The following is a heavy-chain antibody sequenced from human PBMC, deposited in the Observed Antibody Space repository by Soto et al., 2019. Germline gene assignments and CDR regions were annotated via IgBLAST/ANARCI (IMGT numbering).Heavy chain of an antibody. Sequence: PGGSLRLSCAASGFTFAGHAMTWVRQAPGKGLEWVSTINPDGSGTYYADSVKGRFTMSRDNAKNTLYLQMNSLRAEDTAVYYCARVATGSYNWFDPWGQGT. CDR3: ARVATGSYNWFDP. CDR1: GFTFAGHA. CDR2: INPDGSGT. V-gene: IGHV3-23*01. J-gene: IGHJ5*02. D-gene: IGHD1-26*01.